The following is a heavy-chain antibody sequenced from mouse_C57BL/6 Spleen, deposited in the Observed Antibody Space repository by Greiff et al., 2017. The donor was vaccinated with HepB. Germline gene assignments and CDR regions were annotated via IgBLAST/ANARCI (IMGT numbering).Heavy chain of an antibody. CDR1: GFTFSSYA. CDR2: ISDGGSYT. D-gene: IGHD1-1*01. CDR3: ARDRNYGSSPAWFAY. V-gene: IGHV5-4*01. J-gene: IGHJ3*01. Sequence: EVKLMESGGGLVKPGGSLKLSCAASGFTFSSYAMSWVRQTPEKRLEWVATISDGGSYTYYPDNVKGRFTISRDNAKNNLYLQMSHLKSEDTAMYYCARDRNYGSSPAWFAYWGQGTLVTVSA.